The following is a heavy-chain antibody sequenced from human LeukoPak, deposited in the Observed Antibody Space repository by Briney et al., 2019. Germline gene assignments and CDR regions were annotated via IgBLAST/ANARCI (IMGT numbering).Heavy chain of an antibody. V-gene: IGHV3-30*04. J-gene: IGHJ4*01. CDR3: ARGNEWLVAWYFDY. CDR1: GFTFSSYA. CDR2: ISYDGSNK. D-gene: IGHD6-19*01. Sequence: GGSLRLSCAASGFTFSSYAMHWVRQAPGKGLEWVAVISYDGSNKYYADSVKGRFTISRDNSKNTLYLQMNSLRAEDTAVYYCARGNEWLVAWYFDYWAHGTLVTVSS.